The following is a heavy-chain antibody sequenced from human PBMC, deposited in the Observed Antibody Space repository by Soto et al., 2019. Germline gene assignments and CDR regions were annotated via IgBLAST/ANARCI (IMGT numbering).Heavy chain of an antibody. CDR3: ATSQKGYNWNYFDH. Sequence: LETLSLTCAVSGASISGSYYYWAWLRQSPGKGPEWIGSVFYTGFTSYNPSLESRVSVSVDTSKSQFSLKLSAVTAADTAVYYCATSQKGYNWNYFDHWGQGALVTVSS. V-gene: IGHV4-39*01. J-gene: IGHJ4*02. CDR1: GASISGSYYY. CDR2: VFYTGFT. D-gene: IGHD1-20*01.